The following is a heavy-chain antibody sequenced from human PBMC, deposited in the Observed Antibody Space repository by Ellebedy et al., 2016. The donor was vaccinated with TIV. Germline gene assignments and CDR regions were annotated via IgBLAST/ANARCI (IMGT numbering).Heavy chain of an antibody. Sequence: PGGSLRLSCGVSGLTFSDAWMSWVRKAPGKGLEWVGRIKSKSSGGTTEYAAPVKGRFTISRDDSKNTLFLQIYDLKTEDTGVYYCTADQRVYNAFDVWGLGTRVTVSS. J-gene: IGHJ3*01. CDR3: TADQRVYNAFDV. V-gene: IGHV3-15*01. CDR1: GLTFSDAW. D-gene: IGHD5/OR15-5a*01. CDR2: IKSKSSGGTT.